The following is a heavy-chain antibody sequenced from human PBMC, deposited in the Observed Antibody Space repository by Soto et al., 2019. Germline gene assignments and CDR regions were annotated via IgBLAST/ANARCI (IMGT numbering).Heavy chain of an antibody. CDR1: GLTFSSYS. CDR2: ISSSSYI. Sequence: VGSLRLSCAASGLTFSSYSMNWVRQAPGKGLEWVSSISSSSYIYYADSVKGRFTNSRDNAKNSLYLQMNSLRAEDTAVYYCARDPAAHPHDYYYYGMDVWGQGTTVTVSS. V-gene: IGHV3-21*01. CDR3: ARDPAAHPHDYYYYGMDV. J-gene: IGHJ6*02. D-gene: IGHD6-13*01.